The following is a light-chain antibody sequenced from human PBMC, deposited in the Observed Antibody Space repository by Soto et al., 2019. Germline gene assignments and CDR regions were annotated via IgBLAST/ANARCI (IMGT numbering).Light chain of an antibody. Sequence: EILMTQSPATLSVSPGEGATLSCRASQSVSSRLAWYKQKPGQSPRLLIYGASNRATGIPDRFSGSGSGTDFTLTISRLEPEDFAVYYCQQYGSSGTFGQGTKV. V-gene: IGKV3-20*01. J-gene: IGKJ1*01. CDR3: QQYGSSGT. CDR1: QSVSSR. CDR2: GAS.